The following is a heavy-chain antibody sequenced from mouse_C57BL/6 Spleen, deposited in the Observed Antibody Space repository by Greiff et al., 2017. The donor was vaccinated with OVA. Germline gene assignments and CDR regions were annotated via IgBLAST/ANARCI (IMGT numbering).Heavy chain of an antibody. CDR2: IYPGSGNT. CDR1: GYTFTDYY. V-gene: IGHV1-76*01. CDR3: ARSDYGSSYSFAY. J-gene: IGHJ3*01. D-gene: IGHD1-1*01. Sequence: VQLQQSGAELVRPGASVKLSCKASGYTFTDYYINWVKQRPGQGLEWIARIYPGSGNTYYNEKFKGKATLTAEKSSSTAYMQLSSLTSEDSAVYFCARSDYGSSYSFAYWGQGTLVTVSA.